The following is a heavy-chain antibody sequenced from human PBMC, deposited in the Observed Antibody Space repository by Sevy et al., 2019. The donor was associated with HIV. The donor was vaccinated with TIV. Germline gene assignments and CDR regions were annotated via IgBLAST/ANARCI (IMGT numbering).Heavy chain of an antibody. CDR3: EGDSPGYGAYAY. V-gene: IGHV3-7*01. D-gene: IGHD5-18*01. CDR2: LKEDGSAE. J-gene: IGHJ4*02. Sequence: GGSLRLSCAASGFTCSGYWMTWVRQAPGKGLEWVANLKEDGSAEYYVDSVKGRFTISRDNAKNSLFLQLDSPRVEDTAMYYCEGDSPGYGAYAYLGQGTLVTVSS. CDR1: GFTCSGYW.